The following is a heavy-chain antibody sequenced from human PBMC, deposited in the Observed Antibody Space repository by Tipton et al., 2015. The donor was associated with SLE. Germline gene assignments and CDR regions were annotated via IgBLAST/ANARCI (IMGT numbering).Heavy chain of an antibody. CDR1: GGSISTYY. Sequence: TLSLTCTVSGGSISTYYWSWIRQPAGKGLEWIGYIYTSGSTNYNPSLKSRVTISVDTSKNQFSLKLSSVTAADTAVFYCARGIVLNYWGQGTLVTVSS. J-gene: IGHJ4*02. D-gene: IGHD2-8*01. V-gene: IGHV4-4*09. CDR3: ARGIVLNY. CDR2: IYTSGST.